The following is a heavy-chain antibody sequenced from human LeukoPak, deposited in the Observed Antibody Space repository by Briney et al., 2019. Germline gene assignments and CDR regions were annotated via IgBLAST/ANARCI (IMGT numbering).Heavy chain of an antibody. J-gene: IGHJ4*02. D-gene: IGHD6-13*01. CDR3: AGVIAAAGGGDYFVY. Sequence: EASVKVSCKASGGTFSSYAISWVRQAPGQGLEWMGGIIPIFGTANYAQKFQGRVTITADKSTSTAYMELSSLRSEDTAVYYCAGVIAAAGGGDYFVYWGQGTLVTVSS. CDR2: IIPIFGTA. V-gene: IGHV1-69*06. CDR1: GGTFSSYA.